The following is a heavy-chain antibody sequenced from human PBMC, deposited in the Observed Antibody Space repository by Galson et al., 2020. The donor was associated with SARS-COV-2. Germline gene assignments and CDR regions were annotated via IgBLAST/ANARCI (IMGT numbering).Heavy chain of an antibody. J-gene: IGHJ6*02. CDR1: GFTFSSYA. CDR3: SRDLWLQGAYYYYYGMDV. V-gene: IGHV3-30-3*01. Sequence: GGSLRLSCAASGFTFSSYAMHWVRQAPGKGLEWVAVISYDGSNKYYADSVKGRFTISRDNSKNTLYLQMNSLRAEDTAVYYCSRDLWLQGAYYYYYGMDVWGQGTTVTVSS. CDR2: ISYDGSNK. D-gene: IGHD5-18*01.